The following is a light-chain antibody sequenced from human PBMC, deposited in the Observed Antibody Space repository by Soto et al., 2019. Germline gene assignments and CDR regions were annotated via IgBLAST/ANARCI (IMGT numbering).Light chain of an antibody. CDR3: SSYAGSNGLV. CDR2: EVS. Sequence: QSALTQPPSASGSPGQSVTISCTGTSSDVGGYNYVSWYQHHPGKAPKVMIYEVSKRPSGVPDRFSGSKSGNTASLTVSGLQAEDEADYYCSSYAGSNGLVFGGGTKLTVL. CDR1: SSDVGGYNY. V-gene: IGLV2-8*01. J-gene: IGLJ2*01.